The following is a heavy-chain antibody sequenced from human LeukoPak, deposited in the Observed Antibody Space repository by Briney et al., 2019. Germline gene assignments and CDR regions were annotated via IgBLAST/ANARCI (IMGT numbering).Heavy chain of an antibody. CDR1: RFTFSSYS. CDR2: ISHSSSYI. CDR3: ASYLYFDY. Sequence: GGSLRLSCAASRFTFSSYSMNWVRQAPGKGLEWVSSISHSSSYIYYADSVKGRFTISRDNAENSLYLQMNNLRAEDTAVYYCASYLYFDYWGQGTLVTVSS. V-gene: IGHV3-21*01. J-gene: IGHJ4*02. D-gene: IGHD3-16*02.